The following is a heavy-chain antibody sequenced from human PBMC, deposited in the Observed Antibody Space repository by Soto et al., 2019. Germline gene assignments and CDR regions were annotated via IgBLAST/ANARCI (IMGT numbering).Heavy chain of an antibody. CDR1: GGTFSSYA. D-gene: IGHD3-9*01. V-gene: IGHV1-18*01. J-gene: IGHJ4*02. CDR3: ARGDRNSHWLESDF. Sequence: ASVKVSCKASGGTFSSYAISWVRQAPGQGLEWMGWISVYNGNSKYAPKLQGRVTMTTDTSTTTAYMELRSLTSDYAAVYYCARGDRNSHWLESDFWGQGSPVTVSS. CDR2: ISVYNGNS.